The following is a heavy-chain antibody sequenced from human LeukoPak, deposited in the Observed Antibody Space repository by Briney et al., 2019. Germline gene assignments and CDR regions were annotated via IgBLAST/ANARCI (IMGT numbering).Heavy chain of an antibody. CDR3: ARGRYYGMDV. J-gene: IGHJ6*02. Sequence: GGSLRLSCAASGFTFSSYAMNWVRQAPGKGLEWVSGISDSGGSTYYADSVKGRFVISRDNAKNTLYLQMNSLRAEDTAVYYCARGRYYGMDVWGQGTTVTVSS. CDR2: ISDSGGST. D-gene: IGHD3-10*01. V-gene: IGHV3-23*01. CDR1: GFTFSSYA.